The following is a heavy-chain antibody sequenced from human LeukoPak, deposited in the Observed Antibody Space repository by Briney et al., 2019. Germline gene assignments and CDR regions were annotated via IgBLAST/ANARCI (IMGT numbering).Heavy chain of an antibody. V-gene: IGHV3-30-3*01. CDR1: GFTFSTYA. CDR3: AREVRAAAAFDY. D-gene: IGHD6-13*01. CDR2: ISYDGSNK. J-gene: IGHJ4*02. Sequence: GGSLRLSCAASGFTFSTYAMHWVRQGPGKGLEWVAVISYDGSNKFYADSVKGRFTISRDNSKNTLYLQMSSLSAEDTAVYYCAREVRAAAAFDYWGQGTLVTVSS.